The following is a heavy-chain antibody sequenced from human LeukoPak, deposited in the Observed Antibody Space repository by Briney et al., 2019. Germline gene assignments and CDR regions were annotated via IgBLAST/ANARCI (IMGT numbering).Heavy chain of an antibody. CDR1: GYTFTSYY. Sequence: GASVKVSCKASGYTFTSYYMHWVRQAPGQGLEWMGIINPSGGSTSYAQKFQGRVTMTRDTSTSTVYMELSSLRSEDTAVYYCARDSGGGYDFWSGYRHYYYYYYMDVWGKGTTVTVSS. CDR3: ARDSGGGYDFWSGYRHYYYYYYMDV. V-gene: IGHV1-46*01. J-gene: IGHJ6*03. CDR2: INPSGGST. D-gene: IGHD3-3*01.